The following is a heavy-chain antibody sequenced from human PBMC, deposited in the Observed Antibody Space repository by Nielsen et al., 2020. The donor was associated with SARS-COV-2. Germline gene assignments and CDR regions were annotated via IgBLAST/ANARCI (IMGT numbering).Heavy chain of an antibody. CDR1: GGSVSSGSYY. D-gene: IGHD2-2*01. J-gene: IGHJ6*02. CDR3: ARGGYCSSTSCYLGYYYYYGMDV. CDR2: IYYSGST. Sequence: SETLSLTCTVSGGSVSSGSYYWSWIRQPPGKGLEWIGYIYYSGSTNYNPSLKSRVTISVDTSKNQFSLKLSSVTAADTAVYYCARGGYCSSTSCYLGYYYYYGMDVWGQGTTVTVSS. V-gene: IGHV4-61*01.